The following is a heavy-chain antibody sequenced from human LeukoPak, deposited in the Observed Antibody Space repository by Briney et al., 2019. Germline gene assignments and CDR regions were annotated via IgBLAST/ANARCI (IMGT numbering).Heavy chain of an antibody. CDR3: AMLRYSGGWWDY. CDR1: GSIFNTSG. Sequence: PGGSLRLSCAASGSIFNTSGIHWVRQAPGKGQEWVALISYDGSKRSYADSVKGRFTISRDNSKNTVFLQMNSLRPEDTAVYYCAMLRYSGGWWDYWGQGTLVTVSS. CDR2: ISYDGSKR. D-gene: IGHD6-19*01. J-gene: IGHJ4*02. V-gene: IGHV3-30*03.